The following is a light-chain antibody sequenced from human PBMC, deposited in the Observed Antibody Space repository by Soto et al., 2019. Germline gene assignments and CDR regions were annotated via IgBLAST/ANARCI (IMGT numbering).Light chain of an antibody. CDR2: DLI. CDR3: CSYAVSYIVI. V-gene: IGLV2-11*01. CDR1: NSDVGGYDY. Sequence: QSVLTQPRSVSGFPGQSVTIYCTGTNSDVGGYDYVSWYRQHPGKAPKLLIYDLIKRPSGVPDRFSGSKSGNTAYLTISGLQAEEEADYHCCSYAVSYIVILGGGTKLTVL. J-gene: IGLJ2*01.